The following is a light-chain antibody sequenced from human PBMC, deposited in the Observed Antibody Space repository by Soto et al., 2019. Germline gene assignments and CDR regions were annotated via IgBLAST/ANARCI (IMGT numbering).Light chain of an antibody. CDR1: ESVCDY. J-gene: IGKJ5*01. V-gene: IGKV3-20*01. CDR3: QQYVTSPAIT. Sequence: EILLTQSPGALSLSPGERATLSCWARESVCDYLAWYQQKPGQAPRLLIYGATKMTSGTTARFSGTGSETAFTLAISRRETVDFAVYYCQQYVTSPAITVGQGTRLDIK. CDR2: GAT.